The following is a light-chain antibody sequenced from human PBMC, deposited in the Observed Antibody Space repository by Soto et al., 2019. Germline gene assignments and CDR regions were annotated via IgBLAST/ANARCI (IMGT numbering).Light chain of an antibody. V-gene: IGLV2-8*01. Sequence: QSALTQPPSASGSPGQSVTISCTGTSSDVGGYDFVSWYQQHPGKAPKLMIYEVTKRPSGVPDRFSGSKSGNTASLTVSGLQAEDEGDYYCTSYAGSKNVVFGGGTKLTVL. CDR1: SSDVGGYDF. J-gene: IGLJ2*01. CDR2: EVT. CDR3: TSYAGSKNVV.